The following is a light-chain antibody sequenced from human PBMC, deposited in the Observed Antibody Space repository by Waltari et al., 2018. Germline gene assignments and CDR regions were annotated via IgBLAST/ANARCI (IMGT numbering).Light chain of an antibody. CDR2: WAF. V-gene: IGKV4-1*01. CDR1: QSVLYSSNNKNY. J-gene: IGKJ1*01. Sequence: DIVMTQSPDSLAVSLGERATINCKSSQSVLYSSNNKNYLAWYQQKPGQPPKLLIYWAFTRESGVPDRFSGSGSGQDFTLPIGSLRVEVGAVYYWKQYYSTTWRFGQGPRWKSN. CDR3: KQYYSTTWR.